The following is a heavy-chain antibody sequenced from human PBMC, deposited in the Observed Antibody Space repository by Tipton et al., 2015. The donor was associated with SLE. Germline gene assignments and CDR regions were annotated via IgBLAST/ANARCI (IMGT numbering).Heavy chain of an antibody. D-gene: IGHD5-18*01. CDR3: ARGSGYGYGDDAFDI. Sequence: TLSLTCAVSGGSMSSGDYSWSWIRQPPGKGLEWIGYIYYSGSTNYNPSLKSRVTISVDTSKNQFSLKLSSVTAADTAVYYCARGSGYGYGDDAFDIWGQGTMVTVSS. CDR1: GGSMSSGDYS. CDR2: IYYSGST. J-gene: IGHJ3*02. V-gene: IGHV4-61*08.